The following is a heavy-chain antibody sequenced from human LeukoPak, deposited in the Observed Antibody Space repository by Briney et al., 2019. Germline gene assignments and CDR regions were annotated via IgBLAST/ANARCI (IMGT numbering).Heavy chain of an antibody. CDR1: GFTFSSYA. D-gene: IGHD4-17*01. V-gene: IGHV3-30-3*01. J-gene: IGHJ4*02. Sequence: GGSLRLSCAASGFTFSSYAMHWVRQAPGKGLEWVAVISYDRSNKYYADSVKGRFTISRDNSKNTLYLQMNSLRAEDTAVYYCARDIQTTVSYYFDYWGQGTLVTVSS. CDR2: ISYDRSNK. CDR3: ARDIQTTVSYYFDY.